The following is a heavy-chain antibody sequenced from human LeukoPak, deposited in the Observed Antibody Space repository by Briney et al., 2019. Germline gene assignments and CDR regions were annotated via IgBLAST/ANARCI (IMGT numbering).Heavy chain of an antibody. CDR2: INSDGSST. J-gene: IGHJ4*02. CDR1: GFTFSSYW. D-gene: IGHD2-2*01. Sequence: GGSLRLSCAASGFTFSSYWMHWVRHARGKGLVGVSRINSDGSSTIYADSVKGRFTISRDNAKNTLYLQMNSLRAEDAAVYYCARDDYYCSSTSCGFDYWGQGALVTVSS. V-gene: IGHV3-74*01. CDR3: ARDDYYCSSTSCGFDY.